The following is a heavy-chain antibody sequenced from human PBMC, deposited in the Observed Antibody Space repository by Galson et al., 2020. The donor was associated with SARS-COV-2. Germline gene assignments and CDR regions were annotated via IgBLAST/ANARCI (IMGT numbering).Heavy chain of an antibody. CDR1: GGSISSGGYY. CDR2: IYYSGST. CDR3: ARARCSSISCYNYYGMDV. J-gene: IGHJ6*02. D-gene: IGHD2-2*01. V-gene: IGHV4-31*03. Sequence: ETSETLSLTCTVSGGSISSGGYYWSWIRQHPGKGLEWIGYIYYSGSTYYNPSLKSRLTISVDTSKNQFSLKLSSVTAADTAVYYCARARCSSISCYNYYGMDVWGQGTTVTVSS.